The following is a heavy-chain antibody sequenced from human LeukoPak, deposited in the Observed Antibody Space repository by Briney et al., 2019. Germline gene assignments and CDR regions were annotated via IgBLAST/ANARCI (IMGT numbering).Heavy chain of an antibody. Sequence: PGASLRLSCAASGFTFSSYAMSWVRQAPGKGLEWVSAISGSGGSTYYADSVKGRFTISRDNAKNPLYLQMNSLRAEDTAVYYCARGSRGYSGYDLSYWGQGTLVTVSS. CDR3: ARGSRGYSGYDLSY. V-gene: IGHV3-23*01. D-gene: IGHD5-12*01. J-gene: IGHJ4*02. CDR2: ISGSGGST. CDR1: GFTFSSYA.